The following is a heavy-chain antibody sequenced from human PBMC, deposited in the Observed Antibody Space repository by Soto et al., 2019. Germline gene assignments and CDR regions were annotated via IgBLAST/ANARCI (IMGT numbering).Heavy chain of an antibody. D-gene: IGHD6-6*01. CDR3: ARDRRFPDDVFDI. CDR2: VNSDGAT. Sequence: EVQLLESGGGLLQPGGSLRLSCAASTSTFNYYGMSWVRQAPGKGLQWVAYVNSDGATWYPDSVRGRFIISRDKSRNTVYLEMTSLRAEDTGVYYCARDRRFPDDVFDIWGQGTIVTVSS. J-gene: IGHJ3*02. V-gene: IGHV3-23*01. CDR1: TSTFNYYG.